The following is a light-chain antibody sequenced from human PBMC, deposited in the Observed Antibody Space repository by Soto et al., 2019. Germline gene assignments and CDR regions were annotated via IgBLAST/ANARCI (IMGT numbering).Light chain of an antibody. CDR3: TSWTTSTTMI. Sequence: QSVLTQPAPVSGSPGQSITISCTGTRSDIGAYNFVSWYQQHPGEVPKLILYDVNVRPSGVSNRFSGSKSGNTASLTISGLQAEDEADYYCTSWTTSTTMIFGGGTQLTVL. J-gene: IGLJ2*01. V-gene: IGLV2-14*03. CDR1: RSDIGAYNF. CDR2: DVN.